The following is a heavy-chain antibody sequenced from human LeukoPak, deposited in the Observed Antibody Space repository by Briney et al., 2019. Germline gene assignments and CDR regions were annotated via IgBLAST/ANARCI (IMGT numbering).Heavy chain of an antibody. CDR3: ARPRSLQPKSPFDC. V-gene: IGHV1-46*01. J-gene: IGHJ4*02. CDR2: IDPSSDTT. CDR1: GYSFITYY. D-gene: IGHD5-24*01. Sequence: ASVKVSCKASGYSFITYYIHWVRQATGQGLEWMGMIDPSSDTTNYAQKFQGRISMTRDTSTSTVYVDLSSLTSEDTAMYYCARPRSLQPKSPFDCWGQGTLVTVSS.